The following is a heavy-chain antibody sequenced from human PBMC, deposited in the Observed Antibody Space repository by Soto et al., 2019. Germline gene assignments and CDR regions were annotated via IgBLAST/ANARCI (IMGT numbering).Heavy chain of an antibody. CDR1: GGSISSGGYY. V-gene: IGHV4-31*03. CDR3: AKTKEGGFDP. D-gene: IGHD3-16*01. Sequence: PSETLSLTCTVSGGSISSGGYYWSWIRQHPGKGLEWIGYIYYIGSTYYNPSLKSRVTISVDTSKNQFSLKLTSVTAADTAMYYCAKTKEGGFDPWGQGILVTVSS. CDR2: IYYIGST. J-gene: IGHJ5*02.